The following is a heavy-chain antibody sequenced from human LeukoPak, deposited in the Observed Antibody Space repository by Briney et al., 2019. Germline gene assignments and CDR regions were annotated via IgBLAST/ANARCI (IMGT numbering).Heavy chain of an antibody. CDR2: ISSSRSHM. D-gene: IGHD3-16*02. CDR3: ARLTFGGVIGFDY. CDR1: GFTFSRYS. Sequence: GGSLRLSYAASGFTFSRYSMNWLRQAPGKGLEWASSISSSRSHMYYADSVKGRFTISRDNAKNSLYLQMNSLRAEDTAVYYCARLTFGGVIGFDYWGQGTLVTVSS. V-gene: IGHV3-21*01. J-gene: IGHJ4*02.